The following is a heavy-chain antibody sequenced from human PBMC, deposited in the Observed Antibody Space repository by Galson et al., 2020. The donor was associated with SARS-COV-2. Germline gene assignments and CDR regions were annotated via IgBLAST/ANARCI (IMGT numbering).Heavy chain of an antibody. V-gene: IGHV3-30*18. CDR3: AKDFTPHYSWADG. D-gene: IGHD2-15*01. CDR2: MSNDGGNK. Sequence: GGSLRLSCAASGFTFSSYGMHWVRHAPGQGLERVAVMSNDGGNKYYADSVKGRFTISRDNTNNMLYVQMNSLIPEDTSVYYCAKDFTPHYSWADGWRQESLFTVSS. CDR1: GFTFSSYG. J-gene: IGHJ4*02.